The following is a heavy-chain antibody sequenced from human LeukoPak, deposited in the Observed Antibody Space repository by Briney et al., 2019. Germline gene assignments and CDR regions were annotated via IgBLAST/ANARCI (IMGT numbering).Heavy chain of an antibody. CDR3: VRGSFDSSEYYQVPPFRS. J-gene: IGHJ4*02. CDR1: LFTFSNAW. D-gene: IGHD3-22*01. CDR2: ISYDGSNK. Sequence: PGGSLGLSRAASLFTFSNAWMSWVRQAPGKGPEWVAVISYDGSNKYYADSVKGRFTISRDNSKNTLYLQMNSLRAEDTALYHCVRGSFDSSEYYQVPPFRSWGQGTLVTVSS. V-gene: IGHV3-30-3*01.